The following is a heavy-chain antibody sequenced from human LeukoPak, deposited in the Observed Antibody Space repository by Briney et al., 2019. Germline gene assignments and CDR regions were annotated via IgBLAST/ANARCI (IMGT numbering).Heavy chain of an antibody. Sequence: GGSLRLSCAASGFTFSSYEMNWVRQAPGKGLEWVSYISSSGSTIYYADSVKGRFTISRDNAENSLYLQMNSLRAEDTAVYYCARDHYSSSWYGADYWGQGTLVTVSS. D-gene: IGHD6-13*01. V-gene: IGHV3-48*03. CDR3: ARDHYSSSWYGADY. CDR2: ISSSGSTI. J-gene: IGHJ4*02. CDR1: GFTFSSYE.